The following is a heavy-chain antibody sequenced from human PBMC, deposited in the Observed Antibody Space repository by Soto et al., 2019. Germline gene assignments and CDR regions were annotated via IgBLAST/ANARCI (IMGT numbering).Heavy chain of an antibody. CDR2: INQDGSEK. V-gene: IGHV3-7*01. D-gene: IGHD2-2*01. J-gene: IGHJ4*02. CDR1: GFTFSAYW. CDR3: ARSYCSSTTCSIETVDY. Sequence: EAQLVESGGGLVQPGGSLRLSCTASGFTFSAYWMNWVRQAPGKGLEWVANINQDGSEKYYVDSVKGRFSISRDNAKNSLYLLMNSLRAEDTAVYYCARSYCSSTTCSIETVDYWGQGTLVTVSS.